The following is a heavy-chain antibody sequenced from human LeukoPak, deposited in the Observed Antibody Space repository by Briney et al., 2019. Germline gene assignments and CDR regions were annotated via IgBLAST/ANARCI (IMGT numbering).Heavy chain of an antibody. V-gene: IGHV4-59*01. Sequence: SETLSLTCTVSGGSISSYYWSSIRRPPGKGLEWIGYSYYSGSTNYNPSLKSRVTISVDTSKNQFSLKLSSVTAADTAVYYCARGREQWPNYYYGMDVWGQGTTVTVSS. CDR1: GGSISSYY. J-gene: IGHJ6*02. D-gene: IGHD6-19*01. CDR2: SYYSGST. CDR3: ARGREQWPNYYYGMDV.